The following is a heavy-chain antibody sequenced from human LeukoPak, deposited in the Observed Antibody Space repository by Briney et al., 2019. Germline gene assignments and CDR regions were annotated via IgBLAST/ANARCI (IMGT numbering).Heavy chain of an antibody. D-gene: IGHD3-10*01. Sequence: ASVKVSCKASGYTFTSYGISWVRQAPGQGIEWMGWISAYNGNTNYAQKLQGRVTMTTDTSTSTAYMELRSLRSDDTAVYYCARDHRAMVRGVLDGGYYFDYWGQGTLVTVSS. CDR3: ARDHRAMVRGVLDGGYYFDY. J-gene: IGHJ4*02. CDR1: GYTFTSYG. V-gene: IGHV1-18*01. CDR2: ISAYNGNT.